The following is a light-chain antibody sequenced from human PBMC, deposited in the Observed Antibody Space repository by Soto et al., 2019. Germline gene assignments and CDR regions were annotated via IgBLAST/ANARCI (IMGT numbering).Light chain of an antibody. Sequence: DIQMTQSPSSLYASVGDRVTITCRASQNISTYLNWYQQKSAKAPKLLIYAASSLQGGVPSRFSGSGSGTDFILTINSLKPEDFATYYCQQSYITSYTFGQGPKLDIK. V-gene: IGKV1-39*01. CDR3: QQSYITSYT. CDR2: AAS. CDR1: QNISTY. J-gene: IGKJ1*01.